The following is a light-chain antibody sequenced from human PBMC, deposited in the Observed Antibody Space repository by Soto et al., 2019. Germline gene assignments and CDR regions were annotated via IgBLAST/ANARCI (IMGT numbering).Light chain of an antibody. CDR2: DAS. V-gene: IGKV1-5*01. Sequence: DIQMTQSPSTLSASVGDRVTITCRASQSISNWLAWYQQKPGKAPKLLIYDASSLETGVPSRFSGSGSGTEFSLTISSLQPDDFATYYCQHYNSYSSWTFGQGTKVDIK. CDR1: QSISNW. J-gene: IGKJ1*01. CDR3: QHYNSYSSWT.